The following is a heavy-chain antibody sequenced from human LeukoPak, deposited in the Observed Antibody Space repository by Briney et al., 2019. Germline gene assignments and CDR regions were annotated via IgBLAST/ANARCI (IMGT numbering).Heavy chain of an antibody. CDR1: GGSISSYY. CDR3: ARGTHYRYFDY. V-gene: IGHV4-59*01. J-gene: IGHJ4*02. CDR2: IYYSGST. D-gene: IGHD1-26*01. Sequence: SETLSLTCTVSGGSISSYYWSWIRQPPGKGLEWIGYIYYSGSTNYNPSLKSRVTISVDTSKNRFSLKLSSVTAADTAVYYCARGTHYRYFDYWGQGTLVTVSS.